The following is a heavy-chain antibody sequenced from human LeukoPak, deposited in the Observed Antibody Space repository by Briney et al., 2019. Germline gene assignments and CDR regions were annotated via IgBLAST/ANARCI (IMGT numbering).Heavy chain of an antibody. J-gene: IGHJ5*02. V-gene: IGHV4-59*01. CDR3: ARVHLDTGYR. D-gene: IGHD5-18*01. Sequence: SETLSLTCTDSGGSISNYYWSWIRQPPGKGLEWIGYIYYSGSTNYNPSLKSRVTISVDTSKNQFSLKLRSVTAADTAVYYCARVHLDTGYRWGQGTLVTVSS. CDR1: GGSISNYY. CDR2: IYYSGST.